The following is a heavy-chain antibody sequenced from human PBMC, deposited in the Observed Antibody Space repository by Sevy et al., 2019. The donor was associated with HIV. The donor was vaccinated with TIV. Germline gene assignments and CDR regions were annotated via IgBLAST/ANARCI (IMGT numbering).Heavy chain of an antibody. CDR1: GYKFTTYW. J-gene: IGHJ4*02. Sequence: ESLKISCKSSGYKFTTYWIGWARQMPGKGLEWMGMIYPRDSDTRYSPSFQGQVTISADTSINTAYLQWSSLKASDTVMYFCARNVDMTTLIGGLYYFDSWGQGTLVTVSS. D-gene: IGHD4-4*01. V-gene: IGHV5-51*01. CDR2: IYPRDSDT. CDR3: ARNVDMTTLIGGLYYFDS.